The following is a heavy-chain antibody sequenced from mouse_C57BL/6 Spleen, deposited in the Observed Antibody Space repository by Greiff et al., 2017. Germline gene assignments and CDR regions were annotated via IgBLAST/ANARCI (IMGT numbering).Heavy chain of an antibody. J-gene: IGHJ4*01. D-gene: IGHD4-1*01. V-gene: IGHV5-17*01. CDR1: GFTFSDYG. Sequence: EVQLVESGGGLVKPGGSLKLSCAASGFTFSDYGMHWVRQAPEKGLGWVAYISSGSSTLYYADTVKGRFTISRDNAKNTLFLQMTSLRSEDTAMYYCSRRNWDGYAMDYWGQGTSVTVSS. CDR2: ISSGSSTL. CDR3: SRRNWDGYAMDY.